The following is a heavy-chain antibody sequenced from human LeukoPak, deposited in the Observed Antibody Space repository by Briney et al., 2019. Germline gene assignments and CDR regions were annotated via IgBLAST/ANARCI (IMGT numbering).Heavy chain of an antibody. CDR1: GGTFSSYA. Sequence: SVKVSCKASGGTFSSYAISWVRQAPGQGLEWMGGIIPIFGTANFAQKFQGRVTITADESTSTAYMELSSLRSEDTAVYYCARGAGSYYDILTGYSYDAFDIWGQGTMVTVSS. CDR3: ARGAGSYYDILTGYSYDAFDI. D-gene: IGHD3-9*01. V-gene: IGHV1-69*13. J-gene: IGHJ3*02. CDR2: IIPIFGTA.